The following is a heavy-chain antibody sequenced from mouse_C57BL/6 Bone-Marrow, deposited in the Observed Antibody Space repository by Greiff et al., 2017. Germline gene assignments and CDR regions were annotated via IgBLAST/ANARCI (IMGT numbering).Heavy chain of an antibody. Sequence: VQLQQPGAELVRPGTSVKLSCKASGYTFTSYWMHWVKQRPGQGLEWIGVIDPSDSYTNYNQKFKGKATLTVDTSSSTAYMQLSSLTSEDSAVYYCARHYYDYDYFDYWGQGTTLTVSS. J-gene: IGHJ2*01. CDR2: IDPSDSYT. CDR1: GYTFTSYW. D-gene: IGHD2-4*01. V-gene: IGHV1-59*01. CDR3: ARHYYDYDYFDY.